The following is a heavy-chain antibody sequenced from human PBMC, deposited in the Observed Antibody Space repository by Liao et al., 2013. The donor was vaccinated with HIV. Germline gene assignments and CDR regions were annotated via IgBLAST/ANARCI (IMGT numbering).Heavy chain of an antibody. CDR1: GISISTYY. CDR2: IYSSGST. D-gene: IGHD3-10*01. V-gene: IGHV4-4*07. Sequence: QVQLQESGPGLVKSSETLSLTCTVSGISISTYYWSWIRQPAGKGLEWIGRIYSSGSTNYNPSLKSRVTMSVDTSKNQFSLRLSSVTAADTAVYYCARVMESATLVRGVMLETAFFDLWGRGTLVTVSS. CDR3: ARVMESATLVRGVMLETAFFDL. J-gene: IGHJ2*01.